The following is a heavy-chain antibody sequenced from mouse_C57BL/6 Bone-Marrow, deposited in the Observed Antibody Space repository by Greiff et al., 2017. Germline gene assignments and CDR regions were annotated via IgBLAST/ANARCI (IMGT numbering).Heavy chain of an antibody. D-gene: IGHD2-3*01. V-gene: IGHV5-12*01. CDR2: ISNGGGST. Sequence: EVMLVESGGGLVQPGGSLKLSCAASGFTFSDYYMYWVRQTPEQRLEWVAYISNGGGSTYYPDTVKGRFTISRDNAKNTLYLQMSRLKSEDTAMYYCARPYDGYSDAMDYWGQGTSVTVSS. CDR3: ARPYDGYSDAMDY. J-gene: IGHJ4*01. CDR1: GFTFSDYY.